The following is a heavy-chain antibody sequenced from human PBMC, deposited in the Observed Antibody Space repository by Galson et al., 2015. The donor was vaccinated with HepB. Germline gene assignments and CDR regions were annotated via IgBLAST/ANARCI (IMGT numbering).Heavy chain of an antibody. CDR3: AKDSSSWYCMDV. D-gene: IGHD6-13*01. V-gene: IGHV3-23*01. CDR2: ISGSGGST. J-gene: IGHJ6*02. Sequence: SLRLSCAASGFTFSSYAMSWVRQAPGKGLEWVSAISGSGGSTYYADSVKGRFTISRDNSKNTLYLQMNSLRAEDTAVYYCAKDSSSWYCMDVWGQGTTVTVSS. CDR1: GFTFSSYA.